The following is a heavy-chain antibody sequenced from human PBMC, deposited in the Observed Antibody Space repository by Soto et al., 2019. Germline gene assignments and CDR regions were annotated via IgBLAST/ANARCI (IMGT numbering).Heavy chain of an antibody. Sequence: PGGSLRLSCAASGFTFSSYAVHWVRQAPGKGLEWVAVISYDGSNKYYADSVKGRFTISRDNSKNTLYLQMNSLRAEDTAVYYCARGSVTIAPGVFDPWGQGTLVTVSS. J-gene: IGHJ5*02. D-gene: IGHD3-3*01. V-gene: IGHV3-30-3*01. CDR2: ISYDGSNK. CDR3: ARGSVTIAPGVFDP. CDR1: GFTFSSYA.